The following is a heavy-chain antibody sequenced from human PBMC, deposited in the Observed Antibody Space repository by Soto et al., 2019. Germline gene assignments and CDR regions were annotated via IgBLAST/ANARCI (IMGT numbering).Heavy chain of an antibody. CDR3: ARQRAWNDAFDF. D-gene: IGHD1-1*01. CDR2: IYPQVSDT. Sequence: PGESLKISCQGSGYSFSTYLIGWVRQMPGKGLEWMGVIYPQVSDTRYSPSFQGQVTFSVDRSLSTAYLQWDSLKASDTATYYCARQRAWNDAFDFWGQGTLVTVSS. J-gene: IGHJ4*02. V-gene: IGHV5-51*01. CDR1: GYSFSTYL.